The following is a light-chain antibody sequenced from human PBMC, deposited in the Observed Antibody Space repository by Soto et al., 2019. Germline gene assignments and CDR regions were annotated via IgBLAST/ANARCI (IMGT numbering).Light chain of an antibody. Sequence: EVALTQSPATLSVSPGEGATLSCRASQSINTLLAWYQQKPGQAPRLLIYGASSRATGIPDRFSGSGSGTEFTLTISSLQSEDFAVYYCQQYSNWPPITFGQGTRLEIK. CDR2: GAS. V-gene: IGKV3D-15*01. J-gene: IGKJ5*01. CDR3: QQYSNWPPIT. CDR1: QSINTL.